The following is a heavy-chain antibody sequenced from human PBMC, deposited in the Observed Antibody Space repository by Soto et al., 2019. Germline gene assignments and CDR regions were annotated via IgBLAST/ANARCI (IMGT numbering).Heavy chain of an antibody. CDR1: GGTFSSYA. CDR2: IIPIFGTA. CDR3: AKLTRMVRGVWYWFDP. Sequence: QVQLVQSGAEVKKPGSSVKVSCKASGGTFSSYAISWVRQAPGQGLEWMGGIIPIFGTANYTQKFQGRVTITADESTSTAYMELSSLRSEDTAVYYCAKLTRMVRGVWYWFDPWGQGPLVTVSS. J-gene: IGHJ5*02. D-gene: IGHD3-10*01. V-gene: IGHV1-69*01.